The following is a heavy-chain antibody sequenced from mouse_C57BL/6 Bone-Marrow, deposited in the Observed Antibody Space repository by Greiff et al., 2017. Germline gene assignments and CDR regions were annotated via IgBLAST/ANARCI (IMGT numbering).Heavy chain of an antibody. CDR2: ISSGSSTI. D-gene: IGHD3-3*01. CDR3: ARAVSGYWYFDV. CDR1: GFTFSDYG. V-gene: IGHV5-17*01. J-gene: IGHJ1*03. Sequence: DVHLVESGGGLVKPGGSLKLSCAASGFTFSDYGMRWVRQAPEKGLEWVAYISSGSSTIYYADTVKGRFTISRDNAKNTLFLQMTSLRSEDTAMYYGARAVSGYWYFDVWGTGTTVTVSS.